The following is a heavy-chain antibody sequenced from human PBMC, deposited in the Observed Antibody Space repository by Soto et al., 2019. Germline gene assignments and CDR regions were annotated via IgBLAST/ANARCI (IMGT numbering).Heavy chain of an antibody. CDR2: ISNDDI. D-gene: IGHD5-12*01. Sequence: GGSLRLSCAASGFTFSIFSMNWVRQTPGKGLEFVSYISNDDIYYADSVKGRFTVSRDNAKNSLYLQMNSLRAEDTAIYYCARARSTVASLFDYWGQGALVTVSS. CDR3: ARARSTVASLFDY. CDR1: GFTFSIFS. J-gene: IGHJ4*02. V-gene: IGHV3-48*01.